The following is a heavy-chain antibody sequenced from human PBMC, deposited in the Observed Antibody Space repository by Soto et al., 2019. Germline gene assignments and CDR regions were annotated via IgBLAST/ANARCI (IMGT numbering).Heavy chain of an antibody. CDR1: RFRFSSYG. V-gene: IGHV3-30*18. D-gene: IGHD4-17*01. Sequence: QEQLVESGGGVVQPGKSLRLSCAAARFRFSSYGMHWVRQAPGKGLEWRAVVSYDGDYQNYADSVKGRFTISRDNSKSTLYLQMDSLRPEDTAVYYCAKGTTVTPWRYLDLWGPGTLVTVSS. J-gene: IGHJ2*01. CDR3: AKGTTVTPWRYLDL. CDR2: VSYDGDYQ.